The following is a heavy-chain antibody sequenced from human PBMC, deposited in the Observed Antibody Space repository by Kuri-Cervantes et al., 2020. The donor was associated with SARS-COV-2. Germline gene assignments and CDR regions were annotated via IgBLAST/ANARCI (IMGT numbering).Heavy chain of an antibody. V-gene: IGHV3-11*04. Sequence: GESLKISCAASGFTFSDYYMSWIRQAPGKGLEWVSYISSSGSTIYYADSVKGRFTISRDNSKNTLYLQMNSLRAEDTAVYYCARSDYYYYMDVWGKGTTVTVSS. J-gene: IGHJ6*03. CDR1: GFTFSDYY. CDR3: ARSDYYYYMDV. CDR2: ISSSGSTI.